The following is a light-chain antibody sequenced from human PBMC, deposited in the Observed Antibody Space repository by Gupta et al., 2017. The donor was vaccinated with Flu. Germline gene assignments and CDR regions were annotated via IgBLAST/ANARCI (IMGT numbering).Light chain of an antibody. CDR2: KIS. CDR3: RQAKQLVR. CDR1: QSLVHSDGNTY. Sequence: DIVMTQTPLSSPVTLGQPASISCRSSQSLVHSDGNTYLSWLQQRPGQPPRLIIYKISNRCSGVTDRFSGRGEGKDFTLKSSMGEDEAGGGYYCRQAKQLVRFGQGTXVEIK. J-gene: IGKJ1*01. V-gene: IGKV2-24*01.